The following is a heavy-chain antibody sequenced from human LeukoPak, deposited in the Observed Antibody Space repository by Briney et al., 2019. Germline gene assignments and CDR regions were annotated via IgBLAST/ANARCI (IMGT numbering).Heavy chain of an antibody. CDR1: GFTSSYYT. J-gene: IGHJ3*02. V-gene: IGHV3-30*04. CDR3: VREGGEGGGTGDEAFDI. Sequence: PERSLRLSCTASGFTSSYYTMHWVRQAPGKGLEWVAVILYDGKIFYASSVKGRFTISRDDSKNTLYLQMNSLRSEDTAIYYCVREGGEGGGTGDEAFDIWGQGTMVTVSS. D-gene: IGHD3/OR15-3a*01. CDR2: ILYDGKI.